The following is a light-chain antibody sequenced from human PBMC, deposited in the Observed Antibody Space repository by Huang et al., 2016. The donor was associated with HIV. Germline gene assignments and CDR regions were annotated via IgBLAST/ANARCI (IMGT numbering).Light chain of an antibody. J-gene: IGKJ1*01. CDR1: QNISKS. CDR3: QQSFSVPRT. V-gene: IGKV1-39*01. Sequence: DIQMTQSPPSLSASVGDRVTFTCRANQNISKSLNRYQQKSGKAPKLMIYTASTLENGVPSRFSGSGSGSRFILNITNLQPEDFATYYCQQSFSVPRTFGRGTTLE. CDR2: TAS.